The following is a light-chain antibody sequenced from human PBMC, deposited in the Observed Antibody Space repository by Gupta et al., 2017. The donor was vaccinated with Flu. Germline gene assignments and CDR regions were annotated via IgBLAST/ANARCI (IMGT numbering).Light chain of an antibody. CDR1: TGTVTSDYY. Sequence: QTVVTQEPSLTVPPGGTVTLTCASSTGTVTSDYYPTWFQQKPGQTPRTLIYSTNNKHSWTPARFSGSLLGGKAALTLSGVQPEDEADYYCLVFFGGAWVFGGGTKLTVL. V-gene: IGLV7-43*01. J-gene: IGLJ3*02. CDR2: STN. CDR3: LVFFGGAWV.